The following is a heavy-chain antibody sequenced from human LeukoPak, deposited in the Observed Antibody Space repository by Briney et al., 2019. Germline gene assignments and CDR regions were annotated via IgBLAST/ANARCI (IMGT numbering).Heavy chain of an antibody. J-gene: IGHJ5*02. V-gene: IGHV4-59*12. D-gene: IGHD3-3*01. CDR1: GGSISSYY. Sequence: SETLSLTCTVFGGSISSYYWSWIRQPPGKGLEWIGYIYYSGSTNYNPSLKSRVTISVDTSKNQFSLKLSSVTAADTAVYYCARGVVRYDFWSGSHLFDPWGQGTLVTVSS. CDR2: IYYSGST. CDR3: ARGVVRYDFWSGSHLFDP.